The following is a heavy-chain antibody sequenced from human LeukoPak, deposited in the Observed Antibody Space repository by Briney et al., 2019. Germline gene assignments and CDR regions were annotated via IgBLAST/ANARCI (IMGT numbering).Heavy chain of an antibody. D-gene: IGHD3-10*02. CDR1: GGSISSYY. J-gene: IGHJ3*02. CDR3: ARVSGETVPWQRDDAFDI. CDR2: IYTSGST. Sequence: PSETLSLTCTVSGGSISSYYWSWIRQPAGKGLEWIGRIYTSGSTNYNPSLKSRVTMSVDTSKNQFSLKLSSVTAADTAVYYCARVSGETVPWQRDDAFDIWGQGTMVTVSS. V-gene: IGHV4-4*07.